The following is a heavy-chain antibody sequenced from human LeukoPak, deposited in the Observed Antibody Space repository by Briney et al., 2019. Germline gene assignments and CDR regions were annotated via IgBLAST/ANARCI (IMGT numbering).Heavy chain of an antibody. CDR3: AADLTYYDFWSGYYSFDY. CDR2: IGVGSGNT. V-gene: IGHV1-58*02. CDR1: GFTFTSSA. Sequence: ASVKVSCKASGFTFTSSAMQWVRQARGQRLEWIGWIGVGSGNTNYAQKFQERVTITRDMSTSTAYMELSSLRSEDTAVYYCAADLTYYDFWSGYYSFDYWGQGTLVTVSS. J-gene: IGHJ4*02. D-gene: IGHD3-3*01.